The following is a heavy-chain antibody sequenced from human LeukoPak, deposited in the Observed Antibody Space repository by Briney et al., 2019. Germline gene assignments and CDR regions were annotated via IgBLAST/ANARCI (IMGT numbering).Heavy chain of an antibody. D-gene: IGHD6-19*01. CDR2: IWYDGSNK. CDR1: GFTFSDYG. J-gene: IGHJ4*02. Sequence: GSLRLSCAASGFTFSDYGMHWVRQAPGKGLAWVALIWYDGSNKYYADSVKGRFTISRDNSKNTLYLQMNSLRAEDTAVYYCTRQGTGWASDYWGQGTLVTVSS. V-gene: IGHV3-33*01. CDR3: TRQGTGWASDY.